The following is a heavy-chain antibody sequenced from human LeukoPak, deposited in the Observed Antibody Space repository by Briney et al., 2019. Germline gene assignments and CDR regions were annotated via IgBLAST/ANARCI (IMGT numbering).Heavy chain of an antibody. V-gene: IGHV4-59*01. D-gene: IGHD6-13*01. CDR3: ARGSSSWLVGY. CDR1: GGSISSYF. Sequence: SETLSLTCTVSGGSISSYFWNWIRQPPGKGLEWIGYIYSSGSTNYNPSLKSRVTISVDTSKNQFSLKLSSVTAADTAVYYCARGSSSWLVGYWGQGTLVTVSS. J-gene: IGHJ4*02. CDR2: IYSSGST.